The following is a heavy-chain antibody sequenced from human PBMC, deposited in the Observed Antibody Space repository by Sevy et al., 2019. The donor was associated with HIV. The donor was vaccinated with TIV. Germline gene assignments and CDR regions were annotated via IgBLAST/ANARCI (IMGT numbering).Heavy chain of an antibody. Sequence: GGSLRLSCVASGFTFNSYAMHWVRQAPGKGLEWVAVISYDGSNKYYADSVKGRFTISRDNSKNTLYLQMNSLRAEDTAVYYCARESLSITIFSNPFDIWGQGTMVTVSS. V-gene: IGHV3-30-3*01. CDR2: ISYDGSNK. CDR1: GFTFNSYA. D-gene: IGHD3-9*01. CDR3: ARESLSITIFSNPFDI. J-gene: IGHJ3*02.